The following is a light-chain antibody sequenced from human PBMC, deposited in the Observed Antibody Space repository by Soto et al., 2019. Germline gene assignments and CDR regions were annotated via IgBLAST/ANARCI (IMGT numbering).Light chain of an antibody. V-gene: IGKV1-27*01. CDR1: RDISSS. Sequence: DVQMTQSPSSLSASVGDRVTITCRASRDISSSLAWYQQKPGKVPKLLIYAASTLHAGVQSRFSGSGAGTFFTLTINSLQPEDVATYYCQKYNRAPNTFGRGTRLEIK. J-gene: IGKJ2*01. CDR3: QKYNRAPNT. CDR2: AAS.